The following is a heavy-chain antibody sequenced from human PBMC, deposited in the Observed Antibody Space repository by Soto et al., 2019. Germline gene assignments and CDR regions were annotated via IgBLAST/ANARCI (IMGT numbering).Heavy chain of an antibody. CDR1: VVTFSSYT. J-gene: IGHJ5*02. V-gene: IGHV1-69*02. CDR3: ARGMRLTTHWFDP. Sequence: QVQLVQSGAEVKKPGSSVKVSCKASVVTFSSYTISWVLQAPGQGLEWMGRIIPILGIANYAQKFQGRVTITADKSTSTAYMELSSLRSEDTAVYYCARGMRLTTHWFDPWGQGTLVTVSS. CDR2: IIPILGIA. D-gene: IGHD4-17*01.